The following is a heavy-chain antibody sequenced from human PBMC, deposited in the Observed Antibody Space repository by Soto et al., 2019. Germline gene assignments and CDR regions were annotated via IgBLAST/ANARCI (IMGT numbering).Heavy chain of an antibody. CDR1: GFTFSSYA. D-gene: IGHD3-22*01. CDR3: AKDGITMIVVAPQGPGWFDP. V-gene: IGHV3-23*01. CDR2: ISGSGRST. Sequence: EVQLLESGGGLVQPGGSLRLSCAASGFTFSSYAMSWVRQAPGKGLEWVSAISGSGRSTYYADSVKGRFTISRDNSKNTLYLQMNSLRAEDTAVYYCAKDGITMIVVAPQGPGWFDPWGQGTLVTVSS. J-gene: IGHJ5*02.